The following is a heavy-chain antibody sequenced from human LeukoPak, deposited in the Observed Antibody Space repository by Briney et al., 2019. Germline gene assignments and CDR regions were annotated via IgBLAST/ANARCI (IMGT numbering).Heavy chain of an antibody. CDR1: GFTFSSYE. J-gene: IGHJ4*02. V-gene: IGHV3-48*03. Sequence: GGSLRLSCAASGFTFSSYEMNWVRQAPGKGLEWVSYISSGGSTIYYADSVKGRFTISRDNAKNSLYLQMNSLRAEDTAVYYCARDRYDFWSGYGGYFDYWGQGTLVTVSS. CDR3: ARDRYDFWSGYGGYFDY. D-gene: IGHD3-3*01. CDR2: ISSGGSTI.